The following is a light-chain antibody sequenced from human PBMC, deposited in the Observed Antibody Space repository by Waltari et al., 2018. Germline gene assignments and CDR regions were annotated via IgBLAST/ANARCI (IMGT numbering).Light chain of an antibody. CDR2: WAS. Sequence: DFVMTQSPDSLAVSLGDRATINCKSSQSVLSKNKNYLSWYQQKPGQPPKLLIYWASTRGSGVPDRFSGSGSVTDFTLTISSLQAEDVAVCYCDQYHSSPLTFGGGTKVEIK. J-gene: IGKJ4*01. V-gene: IGKV4-1*01. CDR3: DQYHSSPLT. CDR1: QSVLSKNKNY.